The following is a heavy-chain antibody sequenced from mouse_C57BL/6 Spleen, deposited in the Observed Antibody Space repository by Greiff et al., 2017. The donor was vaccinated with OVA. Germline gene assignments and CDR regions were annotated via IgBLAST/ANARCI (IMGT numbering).Heavy chain of an antibody. CDR2: ISSGSSTI. CDR3: ALNYGSTHWYFDV. Sequence: EVKVVESGGGLVKPGGSLKLSCAASGFTFSDYGMHWVRQAPEKGLEWVAYISSGSSTIYYADTVKGRFTISRDNAKNTLFLQMTSLRSEGTAMYYCALNYGSTHWYFDVWGTGTTVTVSS. J-gene: IGHJ1*03. CDR1: GFTFSDYG. D-gene: IGHD1-1*01. V-gene: IGHV5-17*01.